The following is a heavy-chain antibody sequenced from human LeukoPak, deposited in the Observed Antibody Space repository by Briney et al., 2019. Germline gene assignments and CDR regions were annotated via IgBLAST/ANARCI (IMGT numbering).Heavy chain of an antibody. CDR3: ARTMYNWNRFDY. Sequence: GASVKVSCEASGYTFTSYGISWVRQAPGQGLEWMGWISAYNGNTNYAQKLQGRATMTTDTSTSTAYMELRSLRSDDTAVYYCARTMYNWNRFDYWGQGTLVTVSS. J-gene: IGHJ4*02. CDR2: ISAYNGNT. D-gene: IGHD1-20*01. CDR1: GYTFTSYG. V-gene: IGHV1-18*01.